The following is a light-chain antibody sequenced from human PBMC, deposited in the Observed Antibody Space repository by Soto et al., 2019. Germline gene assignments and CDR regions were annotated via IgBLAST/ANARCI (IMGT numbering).Light chain of an antibody. CDR1: QSLTNNN. CDR3: HHYITSLWT. J-gene: IGKJ1*01. V-gene: IGKV3-20*01. CDR2: GVS. Sequence: EIVLTQSPGTLSLSPGERATLSCRASQSLTNNNLAWYQQKPGQAPRLLIHGVSTRATGIPDRFTGGGSETDFILTITKVEPEDFAVYYCHHYITSLWTFGQGTRVEIK.